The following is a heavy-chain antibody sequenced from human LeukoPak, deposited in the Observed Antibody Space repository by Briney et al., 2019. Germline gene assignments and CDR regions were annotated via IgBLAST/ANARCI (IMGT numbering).Heavy chain of an antibody. Sequence: KPSETLSLTCTVSGGSISSGGYYWSRIRQHPGKGLEWIGYIYYSGSTYYNPSLKSRVTISVDTTKNQFSLKLSSVTAADTAVYYCARSLTIGGSSSYFRYYYMDVWGKGTTVTVSS. J-gene: IGHJ6*03. CDR2: IYYSGST. V-gene: IGHV4-31*03. CDR1: GGSISSGGYY. D-gene: IGHD6-6*01. CDR3: ARSLTIGGSSSYFRYYYMDV.